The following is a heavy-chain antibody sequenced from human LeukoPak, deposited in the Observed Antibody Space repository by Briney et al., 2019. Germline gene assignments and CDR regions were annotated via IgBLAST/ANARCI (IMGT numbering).Heavy chain of an antibody. CDR1: GYTFTSYG. V-gene: IGHV1-18*01. Sequence: EASVKVSCKASGYTFTSYGISWVRQAPGQGLEWMGWISAYNGNTNYAQELQGRVTMTTDTSTSTAYMELRSLRSDDTAVYYCARVEGPDIVVVPAATDLDYWGQGTLVTVSS. CDR3: ARVEGPDIVVVPAATDLDY. CDR2: ISAYNGNT. J-gene: IGHJ4*02. D-gene: IGHD2-2*01.